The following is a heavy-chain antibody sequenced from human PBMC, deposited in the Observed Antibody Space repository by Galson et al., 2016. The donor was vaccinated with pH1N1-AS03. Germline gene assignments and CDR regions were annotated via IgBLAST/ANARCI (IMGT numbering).Heavy chain of an antibody. CDR1: GYTFTTYD. J-gene: IGHJ5*02. V-gene: IGHV1-8*03. Sequence: SVKVSCKASGYTFTTYDINWVRQAPGQGLEWMGWMNPDSGNTGYAPSLQGRVTITRDTSISTAYMELSSLRSEDTALYYVARGVVDCSGPACSGTLRFDPWGQGTLVTVSS. D-gene: IGHD2-15*01. CDR2: MNPDSGNT. CDR3: ARGVVDCSGPACSGTLRFDP.